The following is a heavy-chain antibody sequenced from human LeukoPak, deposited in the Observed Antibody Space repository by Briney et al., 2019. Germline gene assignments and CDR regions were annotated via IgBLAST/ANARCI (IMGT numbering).Heavy chain of an antibody. J-gene: IGHJ4*02. D-gene: IGHD2-15*01. Sequence: PGGSLRLSCAASGFTPSSYAMSWVRQAPGEGLEWVSCIIGSGGSTYYADSVKGRFTPSRDNSKNTPYMRMNSLITEDTAFYYCAETGECWGGSCFSVGYYFDYWGQGTLVTVSS. V-gene: IGHV3-23*01. CDR2: IIGSGGST. CDR3: AETGECWGGSCFSVGYYFDY. CDR1: GFTPSSYA.